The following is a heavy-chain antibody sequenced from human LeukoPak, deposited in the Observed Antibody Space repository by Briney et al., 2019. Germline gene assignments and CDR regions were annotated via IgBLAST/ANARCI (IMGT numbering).Heavy chain of an antibody. V-gene: IGHV1-58*01. D-gene: IGHD1-14*01. CDR1: GFTFTSSA. CDR3: AAPTEQGGVLPVYMDV. J-gene: IGHJ6*03. Sequence: ASVKVSCKASGFTFTSSAVQWVRQARGQRLEWIGWIVVGSGNTNYAQTFQERVTITRDMSTSTAYMELSSLRSEDTAVYYCAAPTEQGGVLPVYMDVWGKGTTVTVSS. CDR2: IVVGSGNT.